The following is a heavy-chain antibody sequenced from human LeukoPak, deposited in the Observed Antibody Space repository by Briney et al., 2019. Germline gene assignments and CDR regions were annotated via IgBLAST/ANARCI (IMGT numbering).Heavy chain of an antibody. CDR1: GDSVSSNSVA. CDR2: TYYRSKWYI. CDR3: ARGRVSAFDI. J-gene: IGHJ3*02. Sequence: SQTLSLTCAISGDSVSSNSVAWNWIRQSPSRRPEWLGRTYYRSKWYIDYADSVKSRITISPDTSKNQFSLQLNSMTPEDTAIYYCARGRVSAFDIWGQGTMVTVSS. D-gene: IGHD2-8*01. V-gene: IGHV6-1*01.